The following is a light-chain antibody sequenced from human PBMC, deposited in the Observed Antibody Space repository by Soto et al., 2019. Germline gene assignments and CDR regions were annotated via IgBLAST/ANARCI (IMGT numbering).Light chain of an antibody. CDR2: AAS. Sequence: TQMTQSPSSVSASVGDRVIITCRASQDISTHLAWYRQKPGKVPELLIYAASNLGTGAPSRFSRSGSGTDFILTISSLQPEDIASYYCQQVNSFPITFGQGTRVEIK. CDR1: QDISTH. J-gene: IGKJ5*01. CDR3: QQVNSFPIT. V-gene: IGKV1-12*01.